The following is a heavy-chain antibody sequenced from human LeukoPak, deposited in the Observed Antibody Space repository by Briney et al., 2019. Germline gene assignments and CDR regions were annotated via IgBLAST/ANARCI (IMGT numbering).Heavy chain of an antibody. CDR1: GYTFTGYY. Sequence: GASVKVSCKASGYTFTGYYMHWVRQAPGQGLEWMGRINPNSGGTNYAQKFQGRVTRTRDTSISTAYMEFRRLRSDGTAVYYVARDIGAGAWGDFDYWGQGTLVTVSS. CDR3: ARDIGAGAWGDFDY. D-gene: IGHD1-26*01. J-gene: IGHJ4*02. V-gene: IGHV1-2*06. CDR2: INPNSGGT.